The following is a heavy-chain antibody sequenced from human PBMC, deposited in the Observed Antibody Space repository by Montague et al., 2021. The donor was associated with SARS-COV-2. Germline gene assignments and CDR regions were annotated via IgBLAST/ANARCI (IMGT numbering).Heavy chain of an antibody. D-gene: IGHD3-22*01. J-gene: IGHJ6*02. Sequence: TLSLTCTVSGGSVRSGSYYWSWIRQPAGKGLEWIGRIYTSGSSNYNPSLKSRVTISVDTSKNQFSLKVSSVTAADTAVYYCARERSADYYDGSGYHSYKYGMDVWGQGTTVTVSS. CDR3: ARERSADYYDGSGYHSYKYGMDV. V-gene: IGHV4-61*02. CDR1: GGSVRSGSYY. CDR2: IYTSGSS.